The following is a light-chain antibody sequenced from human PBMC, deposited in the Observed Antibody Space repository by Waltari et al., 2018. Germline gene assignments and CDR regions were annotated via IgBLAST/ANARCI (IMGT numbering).Light chain of an antibody. J-gene: IGLJ2*01. V-gene: IGLV5-37*01. CDR1: SDINVGTYN. CDR2: YFSDSNK. CDR3: MIWPSNAVV. Sequence: QPVLTQPPFSSASPGASARLTCTLPSDINVGTYNIYWYQQKPWSPPRYLLSYFSDSNKGQGSGVPSRFSGSKDASANTGILLISGLQSEDEADYYCMIWPSNAVVFGGGTKLSVL.